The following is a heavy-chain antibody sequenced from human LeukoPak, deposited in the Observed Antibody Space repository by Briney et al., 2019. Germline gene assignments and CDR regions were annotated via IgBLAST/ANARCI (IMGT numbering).Heavy chain of an antibody. J-gene: IGHJ5*02. CDR1: GYTFTSYG. CDR2: ISAYTGNT. CDR3: ARENSGTTDP. V-gene: IGHV1-18*01. D-gene: IGHD1-7*01. Sequence: GASVKVSCKASGYTFTSYGISWVRQAPGQGLEWMGWISAYTGNTNYAQKLQGRVTMTTDASTTTAYMELRSLTSDDTAVYYCARENSGTTDPWGQETLVTVSS.